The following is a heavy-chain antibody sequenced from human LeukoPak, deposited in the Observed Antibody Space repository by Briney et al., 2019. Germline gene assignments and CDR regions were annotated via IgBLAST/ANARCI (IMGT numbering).Heavy chain of an antibody. CDR3: AREYSSSSGRAFDI. Sequence: GGSLRLSCAASGFTFSSYWMNWVRQAPGKGLEWVSYISSSGGAIYYTDSVKGRFTISRDNGKNSLYLQMNSLRAEDTALYYCAREYSSSSGRAFDIWGQGTMVTVSS. D-gene: IGHD6-6*01. V-gene: IGHV3-48*01. CDR1: GFTFSSYW. J-gene: IGHJ3*02. CDR2: ISSSGGAI.